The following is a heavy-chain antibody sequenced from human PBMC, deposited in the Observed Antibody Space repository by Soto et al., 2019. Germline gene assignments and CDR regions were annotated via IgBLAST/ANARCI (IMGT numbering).Heavy chain of an antibody. CDR1: GYTFTSYA. D-gene: IGHD2-2*01. Sequence: ASVKVSCKDSGYTFTSYAMHWVSQAPGQRLEWMGWINAGNGNTKYSQKFQGRVTITRDTSASTAYMELSSLRSEDTAVYYCARDSVVVPASMAVRYYYGMYVWGQGTTVTGSS. CDR2: INAGNGNT. J-gene: IGHJ6*02. V-gene: IGHV1-3*01. CDR3: ARDSVVVPASMAVRYYYGMYV.